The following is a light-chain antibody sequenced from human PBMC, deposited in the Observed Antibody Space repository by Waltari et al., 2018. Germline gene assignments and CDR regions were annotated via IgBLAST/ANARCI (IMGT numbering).Light chain of an antibody. CDR3: QQYTSFSLT. J-gene: IGKJ4*01. Sequence: IQMTQSPSSLSASIGDRVTFTFRASQSISSWLAWYQQKPGKAPKLLISKASTLESGVPSRFSGSGAGTEFTLTISSLQPDDFATYYCQQYTSFSLTFGGGTTVEIK. CDR2: KAS. CDR1: QSISSW. V-gene: IGKV1-5*03.